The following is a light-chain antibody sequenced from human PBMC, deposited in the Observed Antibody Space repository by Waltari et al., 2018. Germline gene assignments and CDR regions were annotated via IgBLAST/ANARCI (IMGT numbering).Light chain of an antibody. V-gene: IGLV1-44*01. J-gene: IGLJ3*02. CDR3: AAWDDSLNGRWV. Sequence: SVLTPPPPASGTPGQGVTIPSSGGASTPGTNVWNWFQQVPGKAPKLLIYRSYRRPAGVPDRFSGSKSGTSASLAISGLQSEDEADYYCAAWDDSLNGRWVFGGGTKVTVL. CDR1: ASTPGTNV. CDR2: RSY.